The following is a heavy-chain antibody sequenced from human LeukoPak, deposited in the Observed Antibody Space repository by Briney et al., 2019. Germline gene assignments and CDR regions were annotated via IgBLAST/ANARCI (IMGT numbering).Heavy chain of an antibody. CDR1: GFTFSSFG. Sequence: ARSLRLSCAASGFTFSSFGMHWVRQAPGKGLEWVAVLSYDGSNRYYADSVKGRFTISRDNSKNTLYLQMNSLRAEDTAVYYCAKDASTVTLHADYWGQGTLVTVSS. V-gene: IGHV3-30*18. CDR3: AKDASTVTLHADY. CDR2: LSYDGSNR. D-gene: IGHD4-17*01. J-gene: IGHJ4*02.